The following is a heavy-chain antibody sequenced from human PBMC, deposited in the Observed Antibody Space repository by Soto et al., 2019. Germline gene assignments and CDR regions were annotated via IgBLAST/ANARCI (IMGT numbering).Heavy chain of an antibody. CDR1: GGSISSSNW. D-gene: IGHD3-22*01. J-gene: IGHJ6*02. V-gene: IGHV4-4*02. CDR2: IYHSGST. CDR3: ARDELVYYYDSSGYTQLPTFYYYYGMDV. Sequence: SETLSLTCAVSGGSISSSNWWSWVRQPPGKGLEWIGEIYHSGSTNYNPSLKSRVTISVDKSKNQFSLKLSSVTAADTAVYYCARDELVYYYDSSGYTQLPTFYYYYGMDVWGQGTTVTVSS.